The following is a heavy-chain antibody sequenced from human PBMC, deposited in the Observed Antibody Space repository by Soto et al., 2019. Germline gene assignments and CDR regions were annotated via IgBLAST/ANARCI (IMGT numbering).Heavy chain of an antibody. V-gene: IGHV3-30-3*02. CDR3: TKEGLFCRGSFDS. CDR2: VSYDGITK. D-gene: IGHD3-3*01. CDR1: GFTFRSYP. Sequence: GGSLRLSCAASGFTFRSYPMHWVRQAPGKGLEWVAIVSYDGITKYADSVKGRFTISRDNSNNTLFLQMNSLRTEDTAVYYCTKEGLFCRGSFDSWGQGTLVTVSS. J-gene: IGHJ4*02.